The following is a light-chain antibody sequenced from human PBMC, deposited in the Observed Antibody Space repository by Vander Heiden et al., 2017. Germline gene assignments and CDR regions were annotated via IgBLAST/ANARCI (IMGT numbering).Light chain of an antibody. Sequence: DIVMTQSPDSLAVSLCDRATLTCRSSQRVLYRANNKNCLAWYQQKPGQPPKLLIYWASTRESGVPDRFSGSGSGTDFTLTISSLQAEDVAVYYCHQYYDTPQTFGQGTKVEI. CDR2: WAS. CDR1: QRVLYRANNKNC. J-gene: IGKJ1*01. CDR3: HQYYDTPQT. V-gene: IGKV4-1*01.